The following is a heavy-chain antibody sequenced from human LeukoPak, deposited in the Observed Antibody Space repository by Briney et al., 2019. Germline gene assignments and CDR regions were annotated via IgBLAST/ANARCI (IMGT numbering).Heavy chain of an antibody. Sequence: SDTLSLTCAVYGGSFSGYYWSWIRQPPAKGLEGIGEINHSGSTNHNPSLKSRVTISVDTSKNQFSLKLSSVTAADTAVYYCARGVAAAGGGEFDYWGQETLVTVSS. V-gene: IGHV4-34*01. J-gene: IGHJ4*02. D-gene: IGHD6-13*01. CDR2: INHSGST. CDR3: ARGVAAAGGGEFDY. CDR1: GGSFSGYY.